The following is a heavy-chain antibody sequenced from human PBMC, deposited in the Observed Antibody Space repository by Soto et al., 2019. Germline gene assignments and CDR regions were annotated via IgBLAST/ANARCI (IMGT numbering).Heavy chain of an antibody. V-gene: IGHV4-59*02. Sequence: PSETLSLTSTVSGDSVTNYFSSWMRQPPGKGLEWIGHMYHGGRTNYSPSLKSRVTMSLDSSKNQFSLNLSSVPAADTAVYFCARDPGYCTNGVCPIFDFWGQGVLVTVSS. CDR3: ARDPGYCTNGVCPIFDF. D-gene: IGHD2-8*01. CDR2: MYHGGRT. CDR1: GDSVTNYF. J-gene: IGHJ4*02.